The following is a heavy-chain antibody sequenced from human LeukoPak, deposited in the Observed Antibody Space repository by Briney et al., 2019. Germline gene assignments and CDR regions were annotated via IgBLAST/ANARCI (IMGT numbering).Heavy chain of an antibody. CDR2: ISAYNGNT. Sequence: ASAKVSCKASGYTFTSYGISWVRQAPGQGLKWMGWISAYNGNTNYAQRLQGRVTMTTDTSTSTAYMELRSLRSDDTAVYYCARFVRGVGFYFDYWGQGTLVTVSS. CDR1: GYTFTSYG. J-gene: IGHJ4*02. V-gene: IGHV1-18*01. D-gene: IGHD3-16*01. CDR3: ARFVRGVGFYFDY.